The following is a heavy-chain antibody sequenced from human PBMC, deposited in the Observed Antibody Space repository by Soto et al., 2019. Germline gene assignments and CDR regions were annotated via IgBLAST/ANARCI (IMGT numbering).Heavy chain of an antibody. J-gene: IGHJ3*02. CDR2: IYHSGST. D-gene: IGHD1-26*01. Sequence: LSLTCALSGGTMSISNWWSWLHKPPGKGLEWIGEIYHSGSTNYNPSLKSRVTTSVDKSKNQFSLKLSSVTAADTAVYFCARERAGSGSYYYAFDI. V-gene: IGHV4-4*01. CDR3: ARERAGSGSYYYAFDI. CDR1: GGTMSISNW.